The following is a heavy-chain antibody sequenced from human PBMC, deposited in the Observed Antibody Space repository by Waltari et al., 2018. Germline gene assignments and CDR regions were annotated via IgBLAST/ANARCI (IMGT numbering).Heavy chain of an antibody. CDR3: AKGNSSGWYNFDY. CDR1: GFTLSSYA. V-gene: IGHV3-23*01. Sequence: EVTLLESGGGLAQPGGSLRLSCAASGFTLSSYAMSWVRQAPGKGLEWVAGISGSGGSTYYADSVKGRFTMSRDNSKNALYLQMNSMTAEDTAVYYCAKGNSSGWYNFDYWGQGTLVTVSS. CDR2: ISGSGGST. D-gene: IGHD6-19*01. J-gene: IGHJ4*02.